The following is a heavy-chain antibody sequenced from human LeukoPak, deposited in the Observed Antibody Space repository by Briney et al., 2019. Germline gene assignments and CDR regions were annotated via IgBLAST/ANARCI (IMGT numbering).Heavy chain of an antibody. Sequence: PSETLSLTCAVSGGSISSGGYSWSWLRQPPGKGLEWIGNIYHSGSTYYNPSLKSRVTISVDRSKKQFSLKLSSVTAADTAVYYCARGRGGFGYYDSSGFDYWGQGTLVTVSS. CDR3: ARGRGGFGYYDSSGFDY. CDR1: GGSISSGGYS. J-gene: IGHJ4*02. D-gene: IGHD3-22*01. V-gene: IGHV4-30-2*01. CDR2: IYHSGST.